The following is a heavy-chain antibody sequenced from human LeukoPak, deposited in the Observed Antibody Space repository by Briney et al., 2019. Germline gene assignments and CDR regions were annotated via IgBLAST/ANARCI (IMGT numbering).Heavy chain of an antibody. D-gene: IGHD3-16*01. Sequence: PGGSLRLSCEAPGATFCVYGMSWVRHARGRGLGCVSGINVDVGSTGYAHSVKGRFTTSRDNVKNTLYLQMNSLRAEDTALYFCARGYDHGPIDMWGQGTMVTASS. CDR2: INVDVGST. CDR1: GATFCVYG. CDR3: ARGYDHGPIDM. V-gene: IGHV3-20*04. J-gene: IGHJ3*02.